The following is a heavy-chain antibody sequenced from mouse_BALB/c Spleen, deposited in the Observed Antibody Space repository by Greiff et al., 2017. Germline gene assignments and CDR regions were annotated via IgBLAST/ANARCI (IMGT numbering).Heavy chain of an antibody. J-gene: IGHJ2*01. CDR3: TRDYYGSSYNLDY. CDR1: GYTFTSYW. V-gene: IGHV1S127*01. CDR2: IDPSDSYT. D-gene: IGHD1-1*01. Sequence: QVQLQQPGAELVKPGASVKMSCKASGYTFTSYWMHWVKQRPGQGLEWIGVIDPSDSYTSYNQKFKGKATLTVDTSSSTAYMQLSSLTSEDSAVYYCTRDYYGSSYNLDYGGQGTTLT.